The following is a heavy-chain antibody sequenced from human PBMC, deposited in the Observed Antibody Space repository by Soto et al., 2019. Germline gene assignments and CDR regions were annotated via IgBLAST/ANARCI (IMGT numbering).Heavy chain of an antibody. CDR3: ARAPLNDYGDAFDY. Sequence: GESLKISCAASGFTFSSYWMHWVRQAPGKGLVWVSRINSDGSSTSYADSVKGRFTISRDNAKNTLYLQMNSLRAEDTAVYYCARAPLNDYGDAFDYWGQGTLVTVSS. J-gene: IGHJ4*02. V-gene: IGHV3-74*01. CDR2: INSDGSST. D-gene: IGHD4-17*01. CDR1: GFTFSSYW.